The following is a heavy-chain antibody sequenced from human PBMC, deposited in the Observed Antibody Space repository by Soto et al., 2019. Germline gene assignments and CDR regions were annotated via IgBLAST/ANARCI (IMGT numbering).Heavy chain of an antibody. CDR3: TRSAISPYGVLIGAFDY. J-gene: IGHJ4*02. CDR1: GYTFTAYA. V-gene: IGHV1-3*05. CDR2: TNPANGNT. D-gene: IGHD3-16*01. Sequence: QVPLAQSGAEERKPGASVKVSCEATGYTFTAYAMHWVRQAPGQRLEWMGWTNPANGNTKYSQKFQGRLTITSDTPANTVYLELNSLTSEDTAMYYCTRSAISPYGVLIGAFDYWGQGNLVTVSS.